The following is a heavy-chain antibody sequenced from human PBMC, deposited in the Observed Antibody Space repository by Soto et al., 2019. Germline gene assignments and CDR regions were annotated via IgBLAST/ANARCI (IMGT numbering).Heavy chain of an antibody. V-gene: IGHV1-69*02. CDR2: IIPILGIA. D-gene: IGHD6-19*01. CDR1: GGTFSSYT. J-gene: IGHJ3*02. CDR3: ARAGAVAVGAFDI. Sequence: QVQLVQSGAEVKKPGSSVKVSCKASGGTFSSYTISWVRQAPGQGLEWMGRIIPILGIANYAQKFQGRVTITADKSTSTAYMELSSLRSEDTAVYYCARAGAVAVGAFDIWGQVTMVTVSS.